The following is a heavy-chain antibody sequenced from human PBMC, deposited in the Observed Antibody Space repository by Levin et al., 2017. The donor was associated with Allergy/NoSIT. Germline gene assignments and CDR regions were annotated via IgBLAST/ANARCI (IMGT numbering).Heavy chain of an antibody. CDR3: AKSRSSNSYSVFDS. J-gene: IGHJ4*02. CDR2: IWYDGSNT. Sequence: QAGGSLRLSCAASRFTFSHYAMHWVRQAPGKGLEWVAVIWYDGSNTYYTDSVKGRFTISRDNSKNTLYLQMDSLRADDTALYYCAKSRSSNSYSVFDSWGQGTLVAVSS. CDR1: RFTFSHYA. D-gene: IGHD6-13*01. V-gene: IGHV3-33*06.